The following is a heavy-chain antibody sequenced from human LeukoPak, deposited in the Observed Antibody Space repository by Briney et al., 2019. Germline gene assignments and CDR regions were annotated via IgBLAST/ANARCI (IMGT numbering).Heavy chain of an antibody. V-gene: IGHV4-59*01. D-gene: IGHD6-19*01. Sequence: SETLSLTCTVSGGSISSYYWSWIRQPPGKGLERTGYIYYSGSTNYNPSLKSRATISVDTSKNQFSLKLSSVTAADTAVYYCARSYSSGWYAGVHDYWGQGTLVTASS. CDR2: IYYSGST. CDR1: GGSISSYY. J-gene: IGHJ4*02. CDR3: ARSYSSGWYAGVHDY.